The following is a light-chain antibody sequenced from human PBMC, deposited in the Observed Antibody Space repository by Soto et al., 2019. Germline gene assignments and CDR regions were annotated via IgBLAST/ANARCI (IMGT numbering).Light chain of an antibody. V-gene: IGLV2-23*01. J-gene: IGLJ1*01. CDR3: CSYARCSTYV. CDR1: SSDVGSYNL. CDR2: EGS. Sequence: QSALTQPASVSGSPGQSITISCTGTSSDVGSYNLVSWYQQHPGKAPKLMIYEGSKRPSGVSNRFSGSKSGNTASLTISGLQAEDEADYYCCSYARCSTYVFGTGTKVTVL.